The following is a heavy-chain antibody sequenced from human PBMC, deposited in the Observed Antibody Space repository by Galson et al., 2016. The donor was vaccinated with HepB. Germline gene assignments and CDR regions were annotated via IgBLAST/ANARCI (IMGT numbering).Heavy chain of an antibody. V-gene: IGHV3-33*01. Sequence: SLRLSCAASGFTFSSYGMHWVRQAPGQGLKWVAVIWYDGSNKTFADSVKGRFTISRANSKNTVYLPRDSLRAEDTAVYYCARGDYGAYSPFGMDAWGQGTTVTVSS. D-gene: IGHD4-17*01. CDR3: ARGDYGAYSPFGMDA. J-gene: IGHJ6*02. CDR2: IWYDGSNK. CDR1: GFTFSSYG.